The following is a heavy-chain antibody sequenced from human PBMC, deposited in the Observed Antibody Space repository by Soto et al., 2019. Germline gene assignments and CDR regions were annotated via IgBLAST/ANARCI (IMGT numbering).Heavy chain of an antibody. J-gene: IGHJ4*02. Sequence: PGGSLRLSCAASGFTFRSYSMNWVRQAPGKGLEWVASISSTGVIINYADSVKGRFTISRDNAKNSLFLQMNSLRGEDTAVYYCAGDLPNWSRDVDYWGQGTLVTVSS. V-gene: IGHV3-21*01. CDR2: ISSTGVII. CDR3: AGDLPNWSRDVDY. CDR1: GFTFRSYS. D-gene: IGHD1-1*01.